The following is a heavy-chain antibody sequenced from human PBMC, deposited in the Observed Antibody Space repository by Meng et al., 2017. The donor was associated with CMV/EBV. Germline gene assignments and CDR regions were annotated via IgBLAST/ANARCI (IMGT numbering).Heavy chain of an antibody. D-gene: IGHD3-3*01. CDR1: GYSFTSYW. CDR2: IYPGDSDT. Sequence: KVSCKGSGYSFTSYWIGWVRQRPGKGLEWMGIIYPGDSDTRYSPSFQGQVTISADKSISTAYLQWSSLKASDNAMYYGARHVPGFWSGLNWFDPWGQGTLVTVSS. CDR3: ARHVPGFWSGLNWFDP. V-gene: IGHV5-51*01. J-gene: IGHJ5*02.